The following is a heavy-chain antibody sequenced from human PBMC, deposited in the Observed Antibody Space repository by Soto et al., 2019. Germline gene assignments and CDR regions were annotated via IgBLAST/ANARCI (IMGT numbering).Heavy chain of an antibody. J-gene: IGHJ5*02. Sequence: VQLVESGGGLVQPGGSLKLSCAASGFTFSGSAMHWVRQASGKGLEWVGRIRSKANSYATAYAASVKGRFTISRDDSKNTAYLQMNSLKTEDTAVYYCTRSYDFWTGEGFDPWGQGTLVTVSS. CDR3: TRSYDFWTGEGFDP. CDR1: GFTFSGSA. V-gene: IGHV3-73*02. D-gene: IGHD3-3*01. CDR2: IRSKANSYAT.